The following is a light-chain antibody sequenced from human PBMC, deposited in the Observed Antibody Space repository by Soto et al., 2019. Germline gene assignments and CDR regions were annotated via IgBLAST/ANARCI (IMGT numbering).Light chain of an antibody. CDR3: QQYGSSPGVPS. J-gene: IGKJ3*01. CDR1: QSVSSSY. CDR2: VAS. Sequence: ENVLTQSPGTLSLSPGERANLSCRASQSVSSSYLAWYQQKPGQAPRLLIYVASSSATGILDRVSGSGSGTGFTLTIIRLEPEDFALYYGQQYGSSPGVPSFGPGTKVDI. V-gene: IGKV3-20*01.